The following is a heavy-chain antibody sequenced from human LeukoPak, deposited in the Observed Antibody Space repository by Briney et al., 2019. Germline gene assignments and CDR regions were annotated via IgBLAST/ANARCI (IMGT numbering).Heavy chain of an antibody. CDR1: GFTFSSYS. Sequence: GGSLRLSCAASGFTFSSYSMNWVRQAPGKGLEWVSYISGSSTIYYADSVKGRFTISRDNAKNSLYLQMNSLRDEDTAVYYCASGSGYRLVDPWGQGTLVTVSS. D-gene: IGHD3-22*01. V-gene: IGHV3-48*02. J-gene: IGHJ5*02. CDR2: ISGSSTI. CDR3: ASGSGYRLVDP.